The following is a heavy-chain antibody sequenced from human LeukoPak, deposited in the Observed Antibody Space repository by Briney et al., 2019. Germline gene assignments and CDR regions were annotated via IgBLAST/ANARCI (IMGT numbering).Heavy chain of an antibody. J-gene: IGHJ6*03. CDR1: GGSFSAYY. Sequence: SETLCLTCAVYGGSFSAYYWTWVRQPPGKGLEWRGEINHGGNTRYNPSLKSRVTISVDTSKNQFSLRLTSVTAADTAVYYCPRVFIGPAPKFLGRGVINYMDVWGKGTALTAS. CDR3: PRVFIGPAPKFLGRGVINYMDV. V-gene: IGHV4-34*01. D-gene: IGHD3-10*01. CDR2: INHGGNT.